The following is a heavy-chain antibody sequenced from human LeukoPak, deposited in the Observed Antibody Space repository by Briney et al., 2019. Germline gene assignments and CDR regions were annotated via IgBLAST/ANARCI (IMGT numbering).Heavy chain of an antibody. CDR1: GFSLSTSGVG. V-gene: IGHV2-5*02. J-gene: IGHJ4*02. D-gene: IGHD1-26*01. Sequence: VSGPTLLNPPQTLTLTSTFSGFSLSTSGVGVGWIRQPPGKALEWLALIYWDDDKRYSPSLKSRLTITQDTSKNQVVLTITNMDPVDTATYYCAHRFSGSYFDYWGQGTLVTVSS. CDR3: AHRFSGSYFDY. CDR2: IYWDDDK.